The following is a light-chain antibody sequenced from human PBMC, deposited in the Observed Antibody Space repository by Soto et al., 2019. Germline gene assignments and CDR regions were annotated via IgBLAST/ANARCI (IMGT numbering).Light chain of an antibody. V-gene: IGKV1-12*01. CDR1: QGISNW. J-gene: IGKJ4*01. Sequence: DIQMTQSPSSVSASVGDRVTITCRASQGISNWLAWYQQKPGSAPKLLISAASSLQSGGPSWFGRSGSGTEFTLTISSLQPEDFASYYWQQTKSFPLACGGGTKVEIK. CDR2: AAS. CDR3: QQTKSFPLA.